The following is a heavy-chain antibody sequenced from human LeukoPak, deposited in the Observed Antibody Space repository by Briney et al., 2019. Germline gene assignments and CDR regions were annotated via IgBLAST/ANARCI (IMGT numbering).Heavy chain of an antibody. Sequence: GESLKISCKGSGSIFTTHWIGWVRQMPGKGLEWMGIIYPGDSDTTYSPSFQGQVTFSADKSISTAYLQWSSLKATDTAIYYCTRPDGGYAYWGQGTLVTVSS. CDR1: GSIFTTHW. CDR2: IYPGDSDT. CDR3: TRPDGGYAY. J-gene: IGHJ4*02. D-gene: IGHD5-12*01. V-gene: IGHV5-51*01.